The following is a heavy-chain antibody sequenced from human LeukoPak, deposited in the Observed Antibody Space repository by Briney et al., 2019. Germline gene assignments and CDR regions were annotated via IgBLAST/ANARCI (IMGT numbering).Heavy chain of an antibody. CDR2: INSDGSST. V-gene: IGHV3-74*01. CDR3: ATDKYGGPVH. Sequence: GGSLRLSCAASGFIFSSYWMHWVRQAPGKGLVWVSRINSDGSSTSYADSVKGRFTISRDNAKNSLYLQMNSLKDEDTAVYYCATDKYGGPVHWGQGTLVTVSS. J-gene: IGHJ4*02. CDR1: GFIFSSYW. D-gene: IGHD5-12*01.